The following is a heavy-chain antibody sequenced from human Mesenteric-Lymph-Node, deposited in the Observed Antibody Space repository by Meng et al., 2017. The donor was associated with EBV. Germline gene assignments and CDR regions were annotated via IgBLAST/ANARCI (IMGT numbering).Heavy chain of an antibody. CDR3: ARDLLCSGGSCYGY. J-gene: IGHJ4*02. V-gene: IGHV4-59*01. CDR1: GGSFICYS. CDR2: IYYSGST. Sequence: HVQLQPVGAGLLNPPETLSPPCSCYGGSFICYSWSWIRQPPGKGLEWIGYIYYSGSTNYNPSLKSRVTISVDTSKNQFSLKLSSVTAADTAVYYCARDLLCSGGSCYGYWGQGTLVTVSS. D-gene: IGHD2-15*01.